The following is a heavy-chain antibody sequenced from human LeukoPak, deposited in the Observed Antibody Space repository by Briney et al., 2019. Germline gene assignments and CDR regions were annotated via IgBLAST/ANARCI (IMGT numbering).Heavy chain of an antibody. Sequence: PGGSLPLSCPPSGFTLRSYAMHWVRPAPGKGLEWVAVISYDGSNKYYADSVKGRFTISRDNSKNRLVLQMNSLRAEETAVYYGARAAGGGQYDFWSGNYYYYYMDVWGKGTTVTVSS. J-gene: IGHJ6*03. CDR2: ISYDGSNK. V-gene: IGHV3-30*04. D-gene: IGHD3-3*01. CDR1: GFTLRSYA. CDR3: ARAAGGGQYDFWSGNYYYYYMDV.